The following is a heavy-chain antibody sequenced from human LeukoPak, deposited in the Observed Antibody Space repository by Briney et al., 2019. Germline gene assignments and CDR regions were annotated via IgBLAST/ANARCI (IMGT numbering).Heavy chain of an antibody. D-gene: IGHD5-18*01. V-gene: IGHV3-30*18. CDR3: AKHRGYSYGSLGMDV. J-gene: IGHJ6*02. CDR1: GCTFSSYG. Sequence: GRSLRLSCAVSGCTFSSYGMHWVRQAPGKGLEWVAVISYDGSNKYYADSVKGRFTISRDNPKNTLYLQMNSLRAEDTAVYYCAKHRGYSYGSLGMDVWGQGTTVTVSS. CDR2: ISYDGSNK.